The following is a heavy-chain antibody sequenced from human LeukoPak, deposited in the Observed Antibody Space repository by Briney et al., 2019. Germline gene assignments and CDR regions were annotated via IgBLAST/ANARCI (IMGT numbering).Heavy chain of an antibody. CDR1: GYTFTSYA. CDR2: INTNTGNP. CDR3: ARFHYYDSSGYYSQYYFDY. Sequence: ASVKVSCKASGYTFTSYAMNWVRQAPGQGLEWMGWINTNTGNPTYAQGFTGRFVFSLDTSVSTAYLQISSLKAEDTAVYYCARFHYYDSSGYYSQYYFDYRGQGTLVTVSS. J-gene: IGHJ4*02. V-gene: IGHV7-4-1*02. D-gene: IGHD3-22*01.